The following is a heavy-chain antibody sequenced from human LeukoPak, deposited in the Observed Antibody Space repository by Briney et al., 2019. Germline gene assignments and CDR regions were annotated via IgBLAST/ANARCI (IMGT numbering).Heavy chain of an antibody. CDR2: ISSDGSST. CDR3: ARDQRVTGRPDIDY. V-gene: IGHV3-74*03. J-gene: IGHJ4*02. CDR1: GFTFRNHW. D-gene: IGHD6-6*01. Sequence: GGSLRLSCAASGFTFRNHWMHWVRQTPGKGLVWVSRISSDGSSTTYADSVKGRFTISRDNAKNTLYLQMNTLRAEDTAMYYCARDQRVTGRPDIDYWGQGTLVIVSS.